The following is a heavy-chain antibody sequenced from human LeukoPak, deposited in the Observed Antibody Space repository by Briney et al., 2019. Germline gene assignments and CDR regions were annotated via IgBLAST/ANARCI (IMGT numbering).Heavy chain of an antibody. V-gene: IGHV1-2*02. CDR2: INPNSGGT. D-gene: IGHD1-26*01. Sequence: ASVKVSCKASGHTFTGYYMHWVRQAPGQGLEWMGWINPNSGGTNYAQKFQGRVTMTRDMSTSTVYMELSSLRSEDTAVYYCASPPSGRVGAMSYWGQGTLVTVSS. CDR3: ASPPSGRVGAMSY. CDR1: GHTFTGYY. J-gene: IGHJ4*02.